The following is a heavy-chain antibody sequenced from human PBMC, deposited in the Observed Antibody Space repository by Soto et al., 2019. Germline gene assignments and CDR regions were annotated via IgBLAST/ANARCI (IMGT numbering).Heavy chain of an antibody. Sequence: SETLSLTCTVSGGSISSYYWSWIRQPPGKGLEWIGYIYYSGSTNYNPSLKSRVTISVDTSKNQFSLKLSSVTAADTAVYYCARFDQVSYYIDYWGQGTLVTVSS. J-gene: IGHJ4*02. CDR2: IYYSGST. CDR3: ARFDQVSYYIDY. V-gene: IGHV4-59*01. CDR1: GGSISSYY.